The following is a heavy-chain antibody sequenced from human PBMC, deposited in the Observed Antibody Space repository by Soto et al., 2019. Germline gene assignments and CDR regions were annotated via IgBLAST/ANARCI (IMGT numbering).Heavy chain of an antibody. D-gene: IGHD2-2*01. J-gene: IGHJ5*02. CDR3: ARGVPAAPNRPWFDP. V-gene: IGHV4-59*08. CDR2: IYYSGST. CDR1: GGSISSYY. Sequence: SETLSFTCTVSGGSISSYYWSWIRQPPGKGLEWIGYIYYSGSTNYNPSLKSRVTIPVDTSKNQFSLKLSSVTAADTAVYYCARGVPAAPNRPWFDPWGQGTLVTVSS.